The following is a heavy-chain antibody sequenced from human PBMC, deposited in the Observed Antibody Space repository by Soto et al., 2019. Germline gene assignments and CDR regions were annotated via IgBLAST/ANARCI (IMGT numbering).Heavy chain of an antibody. CDR3: ARTIYGSGNQADY. CDR2: IIPILGIA. Sequence: QVQLVQSGAEVKKPGSSVKVSCKASGGTFSSYTISWVRQAPGQGLEWVGRIIPILGIANYAQKFQGRVTITADKSTSTAYMELSSLRSEDTAVYYCARTIYGSGNQADYWGQGTLVTVSS. CDR1: GGTFSSYT. D-gene: IGHD3-10*01. J-gene: IGHJ4*02. V-gene: IGHV1-69*02.